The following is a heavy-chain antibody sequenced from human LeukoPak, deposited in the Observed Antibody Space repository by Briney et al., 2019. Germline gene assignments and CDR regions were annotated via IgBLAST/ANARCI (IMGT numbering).Heavy chain of an antibody. J-gene: IGHJ2*01. Sequence: ASVKVSCKASGYTFTSYAMNWVRQAPGQGLEWMGWISAYNGNTNYAQKLQGRVTMTTDTSTSTAYMELRSLRSDDTAVYYCARGSSGYSLVVDLWGRGTLVTVSS. CDR3: ARGSSGYSLVVDL. CDR2: ISAYNGNT. D-gene: IGHD3-22*01. V-gene: IGHV1-18*01. CDR1: GYTFTSYA.